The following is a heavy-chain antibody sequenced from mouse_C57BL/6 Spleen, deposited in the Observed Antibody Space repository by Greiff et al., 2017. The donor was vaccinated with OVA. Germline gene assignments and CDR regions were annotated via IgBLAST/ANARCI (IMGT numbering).Heavy chain of an antibody. CDR2: IDPSDSYT. Sequence: VQLQQPGAELVKPGASVKLSCKASGYTFTSYWMQWVKQRPGQGLEWIGEIDPSDSYTNYNQKFKGKATLTVDTSSSTAYMQLSSLTSEDSAVYYCARSALYDGYDYWYFDVWGTGTTVTVSS. CDR3: ARSALYDGYDYWYFDV. CDR1: GYTFTSYW. J-gene: IGHJ1*03. D-gene: IGHD2-3*01. V-gene: IGHV1-50*01.